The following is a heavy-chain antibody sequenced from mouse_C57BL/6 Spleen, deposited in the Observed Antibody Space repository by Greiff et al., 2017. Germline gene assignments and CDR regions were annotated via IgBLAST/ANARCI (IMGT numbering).Heavy chain of an antibody. D-gene: IGHD1-1*01. CDR3: ARNLPYGTPFAY. Sequence: VQLQQSGPGLVQPSQSLSISCTVSGFSLTSYGVHWVRQSPGKGLEWLGVIWSGGSTDYNAAFISRLGISKDNSKSQVFFKMNSLQADDTAIYYCARNLPYGTPFAYWGQGTLVTVSA. CDR1: GFSLTSYG. J-gene: IGHJ3*01. V-gene: IGHV2-2*01. CDR2: IWSGGST.